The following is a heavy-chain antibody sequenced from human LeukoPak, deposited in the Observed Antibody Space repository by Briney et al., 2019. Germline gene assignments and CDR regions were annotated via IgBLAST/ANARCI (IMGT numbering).Heavy chain of an antibody. V-gene: IGHV4-59*08. D-gene: IGHD2-2*01. Sequence: PSETLSLTCTVSGGSISSYYWSWIRQAPGKGLEWIGNIYYSGSTNYNPSLKSRVTVSVDRSKNQFSLKVSSVTAADTAVYYCARHDDVPVIRHGFDHWGQGTLVTVSS. CDR2: IYYSGST. J-gene: IGHJ4*02. CDR3: ARHDDVPVIRHGFDH. CDR1: GGSISSYY.